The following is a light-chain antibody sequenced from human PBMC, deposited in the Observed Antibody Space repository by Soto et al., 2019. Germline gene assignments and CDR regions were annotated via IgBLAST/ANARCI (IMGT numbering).Light chain of an antibody. CDR1: QNIGRF. CDR3: QQSFTTPLT. Sequence: DIQMTQSPSSLSASVGDRVTITCRASQNIGRFLNWHQQKPGKAPNVLINVASTLRSGVPSRFSGSGSGTDFNLTINSLQPEDFATYFCQQSFTTPLTCGGGTKGDIK. J-gene: IGKJ4*01. CDR2: VAS. V-gene: IGKV1-39*01.